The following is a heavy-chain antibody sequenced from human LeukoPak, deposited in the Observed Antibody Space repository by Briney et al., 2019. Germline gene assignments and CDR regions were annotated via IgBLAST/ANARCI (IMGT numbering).Heavy chain of an antibody. CDR2: INAGNGNT. Sequence: ASVKVSCKASGYTFTSYAMHWVRQAPGQRLEWMGWINAGNGNTKYSQKFQGRVTITRDTSASTAYMELSSLRSEDTAVYYCARVWGTFSGSYSYAFDIWGQGTMVTVSS. V-gene: IGHV1-3*01. CDR3: ARVWGTFSGSYSYAFDI. CDR1: GYTFTSYA. D-gene: IGHD1-26*01. J-gene: IGHJ3*02.